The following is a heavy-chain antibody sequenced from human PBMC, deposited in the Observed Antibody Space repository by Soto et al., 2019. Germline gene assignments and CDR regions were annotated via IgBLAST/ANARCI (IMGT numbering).Heavy chain of an antibody. CDR2: IRGSAGNA. CDR1: VFTFSSYG. D-gene: IGHD3-10*01. Sequence: EVQLLESGGGLVQPGGSLRLSCAGTVFTFSSYGMSWVRQAPGKGLEWVSTIRGSAGNANYADSVKGRFTISRDDSTNTVHLQMNSLRPDDTAVYYCAKHLWFGESVFDPWGQGNLVVVSS. J-gene: IGHJ5*02. V-gene: IGHV3-23*01. CDR3: AKHLWFGESVFDP.